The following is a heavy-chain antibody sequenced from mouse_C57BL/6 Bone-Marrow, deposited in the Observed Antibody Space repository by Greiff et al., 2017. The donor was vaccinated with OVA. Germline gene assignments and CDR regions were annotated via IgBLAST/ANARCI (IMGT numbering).Heavy chain of an antibody. D-gene: IGHD1-1*01. CDR3: ARYKGRVAVDYFDY. CDR1: GFTFTNYY. J-gene: IGHJ2*01. Sequence: EVQVVESGGGLVQPGDSLSLSCAASGFTFTNYYMSWVRQPPGKALEWLAFIRNKPNGSTTEYSASVKGRFTISRDNSQSIRYLQRNALRAEDSATYYCARYKGRVAVDYFDYWGQGTALTVSS. V-gene: IGHV7-3*01. CDR2: IRNKPNGSTT.